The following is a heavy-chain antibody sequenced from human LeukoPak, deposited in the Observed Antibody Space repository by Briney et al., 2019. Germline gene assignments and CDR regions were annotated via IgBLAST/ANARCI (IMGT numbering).Heavy chain of an antibody. CDR1: GFTFSNAW. CDR3: AKEGAFPIITYDS. D-gene: IGHD3-10*01. J-gene: IGHJ5*01. CDR2: INQDGTEK. Sequence: GGSLRLSCAASGFTFSNAWMSWVRQAPGKGLEWVANINQDGTEKYFVDSVKGRFTISRDNAKRSVYLQMNSLRAEDTAVYYCAKEGAFPIITYDSWGQGTLVTVSS. V-gene: IGHV3-7*01.